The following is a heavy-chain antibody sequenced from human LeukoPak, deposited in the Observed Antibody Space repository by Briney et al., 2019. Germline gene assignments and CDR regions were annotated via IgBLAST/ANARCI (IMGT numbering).Heavy chain of an antibody. D-gene: IGHD5-18*01. CDR2: IYSGGST. CDR1: GFTVSSNY. V-gene: IGHV3-66*01. J-gene: IGHJ4*02. Sequence: GGSLRLSCAAAGFTVSSNYMSWVRQAPGKGLEWVSVIYSGGSTYYADSVKGRFTISRDNSKNTVYLQMNSLRAEDTAVYYCARGQYSFGHASYFDFWGQGTLVTVSS. CDR3: ARGQYSFGHASYFDF.